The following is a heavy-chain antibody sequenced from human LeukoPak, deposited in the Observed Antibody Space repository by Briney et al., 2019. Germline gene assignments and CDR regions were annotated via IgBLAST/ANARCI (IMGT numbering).Heavy chain of an antibody. CDR2: IYTSGST. CDR1: GGSISSYY. J-gene: IGHJ4*02. CDR3: ARESGPLDPYDFWSDSLGV. Sequence: PSETLSLTCTVSGGSISSYYWSWIRQPAGKGLEWIGRIYTSGSTNYNPSLKSRVTMSVDTSKNQFSLKLSSVTAADTAVYYCARESGPLDPYDFWSDSLGVWGQGTLVTVSS. D-gene: IGHD3-3*01. V-gene: IGHV4-4*07.